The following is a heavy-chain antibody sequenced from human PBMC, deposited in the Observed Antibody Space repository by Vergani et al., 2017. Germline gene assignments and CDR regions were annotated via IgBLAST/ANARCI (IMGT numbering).Heavy chain of an antibody. D-gene: IGHD5-18*01. CDR3: ARGDTAMANYYYYYMDV. J-gene: IGHJ6*03. CDR2: INPSGGST. CDR1: GYTFTSYY. Sequence: QVQLVQSGAEVKKPGASVKVSCKASGYTFTSYYMHWVRQAPGQGLEWMGIINPSGGSTSYAQKFQGRVTMTRDTSTSTVYMELSSLRSEDTAGYYCARGDTAMANYYYYYMDVWGKGTTVTVSS. V-gene: IGHV1-46*01.